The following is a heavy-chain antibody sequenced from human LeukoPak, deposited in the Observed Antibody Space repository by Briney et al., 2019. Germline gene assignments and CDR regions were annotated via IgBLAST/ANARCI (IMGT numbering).Heavy chain of an antibody. D-gene: IGHD3-22*01. V-gene: IGHV3-49*04. CDR3: TRRYNYDSSGYYYVRDAFEI. J-gene: IGHJ3*02. CDR2: IRSKAYGGTT. CDR1: GFTFSSYG. Sequence: PGGSLGLSCAASGFTFSSYGMHWVRQAPGKGLEWVGFIRSKAYGGTTKNAASVKGRFTISRDDSRSIAYLQMNSLKTEDTAVYYCTRRYNYDSSGYYYVRDAFEIWGQGTMVTVSS.